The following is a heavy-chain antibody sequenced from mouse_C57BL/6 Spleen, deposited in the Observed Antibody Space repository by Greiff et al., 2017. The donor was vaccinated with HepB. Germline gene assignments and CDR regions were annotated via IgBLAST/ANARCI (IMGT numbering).Heavy chain of an antibody. Sequence: EVQLQESGAELVKPGASVKLSCTASGFNIKDYYMHWVKQRTEQGLEWIGRIDPEDGETKYAPKLQGKATITADTSSNTAYLQLSSLTSEDAAVYYCAPFDYYGSSVFAYGGQGTLVTVAA. V-gene: IGHV14-2*01. CDR1: GFNIKDYY. CDR3: APFDYYGSSVFAY. D-gene: IGHD1-1*01. CDR2: IDPEDGET. J-gene: IGHJ3*01.